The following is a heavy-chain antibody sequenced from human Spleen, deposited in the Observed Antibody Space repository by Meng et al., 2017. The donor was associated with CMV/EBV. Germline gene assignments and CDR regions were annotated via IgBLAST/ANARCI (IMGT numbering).Heavy chain of an antibody. D-gene: IGHD2-2*01. Sequence: GESLKISCAASGFTFSTYWMHWVRQAPGKGLVWVSRINTDGSTTRDADSVKGRFTISRDNAKNTLYLQMNSLRAEDTAVYYCAKDPDIVVVPAAFDYWGQGTLVTVSS. CDR1: GFTFSTYW. J-gene: IGHJ4*02. CDR3: AKDPDIVVVPAAFDY. CDR2: INTDGSTT. V-gene: IGHV3-74*01.